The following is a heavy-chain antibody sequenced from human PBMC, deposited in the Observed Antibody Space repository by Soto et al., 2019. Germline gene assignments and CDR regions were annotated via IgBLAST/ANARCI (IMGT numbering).Heavy chain of an antibody. Sequence: ASVKVSCKASGYTFTGYYIHWVRQAPGQGLEWMGWINPNNGDTNFAQKFQGRVTMTRDTSTSTAYMELSSPRFDDTAVYYCARHRRYEYVFDYWYQGNMVTVSA. D-gene: IGHD5-12*01. CDR2: INPNNGDT. V-gene: IGHV1-2*02. CDR3: ARHRRYEYVFDY. J-gene: IGHJ4*02. CDR1: GYTFTGYY.